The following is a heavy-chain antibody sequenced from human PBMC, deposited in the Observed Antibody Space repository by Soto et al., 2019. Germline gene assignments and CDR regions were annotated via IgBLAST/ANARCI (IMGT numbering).Heavy chain of an antibody. CDR1: VCTFSSYP. Sequence: SVKVSCKGSVCTFSSYPIHWVRPAPGQGLEWMGGIIPIFGTEDYAQKFQGRVTITADESTSTAYMELSSLRSEDTAVYYCARAVAGGVYYYYGMDVWGQGTTVTVSS. CDR3: ARAVAGGVYYYYGMDV. D-gene: IGHD6-19*01. J-gene: IGHJ6*02. V-gene: IGHV1-69*13. CDR2: IIPIFGTE.